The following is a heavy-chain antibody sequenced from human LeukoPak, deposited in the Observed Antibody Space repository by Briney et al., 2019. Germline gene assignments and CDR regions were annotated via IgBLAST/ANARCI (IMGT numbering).Heavy chain of an antibody. Sequence: GGSLRLSCAASEFTFSSYWMHWVRHAPGKGLEWVSRIYSDGRSTSYADSVKGRFTISRDNAKNTLYLQMNSLRAEDAAVYFCARGGEAVAWFFDYWGQGTLVTVSS. CDR2: IYSDGRST. V-gene: IGHV3-74*01. CDR3: ARGGEAVAWFFDY. D-gene: IGHD6-19*01. J-gene: IGHJ4*02. CDR1: EFTFSSYW.